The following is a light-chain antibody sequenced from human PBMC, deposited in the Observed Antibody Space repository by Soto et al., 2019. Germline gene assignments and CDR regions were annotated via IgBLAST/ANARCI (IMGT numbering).Light chain of an antibody. CDR3: QVWDSSSGQV. CDR1: NIESKS. J-gene: IGLJ3*02. Sequence: SSELTQAPSVSVAPGQTATITCGGDNIESKSVHWLQQKSGQAPVLVVYDDSDRPSGIPERFSGSNSGNTATLTISRVEVGDEADYHCQVWDSSSGQVFGGGTKLTVL. CDR2: DDS. V-gene: IGLV3-21*02.